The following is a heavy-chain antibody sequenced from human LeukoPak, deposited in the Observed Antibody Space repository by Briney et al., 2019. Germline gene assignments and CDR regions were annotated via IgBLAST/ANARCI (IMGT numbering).Heavy chain of an antibody. Sequence: GGSLRLSCVASGFSFNNYRITWVRQAPGKGLEWVANIKQDGSEKQYVDSVKGRFATSRDNAEKSLYLQINTLRAEDTAVYYCVRGPHIAATSYWGQGTLVTVSS. J-gene: IGHJ4*02. CDR1: GFSFNNYR. D-gene: IGHD6-25*01. CDR2: IKQDGSEK. V-gene: IGHV3-7*03. CDR3: VRGPHIAATSY.